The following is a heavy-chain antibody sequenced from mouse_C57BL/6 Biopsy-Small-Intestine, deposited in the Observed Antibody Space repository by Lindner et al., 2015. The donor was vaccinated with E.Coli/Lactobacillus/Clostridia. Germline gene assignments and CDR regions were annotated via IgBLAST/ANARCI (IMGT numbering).Heavy chain of an antibody. Sequence: VQLQESGPELVKPGASVKISCKASGYSFTGYYMHWVKQSHGNILDWIGYIYPYNGVSSYNQKFKGKATLTVDKSSSTAYIELRGLTSEDSAVYFCASLTGTKGYFDYWGQGTTLTVSS. V-gene: IGHV1-31*01. D-gene: IGHD4-1*01. J-gene: IGHJ2*01. CDR3: ASLTGTKGYFDY. CDR2: IYPYNGVS. CDR1: GYSFTGYY.